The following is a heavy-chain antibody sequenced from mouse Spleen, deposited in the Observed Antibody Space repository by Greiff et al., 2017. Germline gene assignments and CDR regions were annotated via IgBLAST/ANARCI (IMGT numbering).Heavy chain of an antibody. D-gene: IGHD4-1*01. V-gene: IGHV2-6*02. CDR3: ARNKDWDNYAMDY. CDR1: GFSLTSYG. Sequence: QVQLKESGPGLVAPSQSLSITCTVSGFSLTSYGVHWVRQPPGKGLEWLVVIWSDGSTTYNSALKSRLSISKDNSKSQVFLKMNSLQTDDTAMYYCARNKDWDNYAMDYWGQGTSVTVSS. CDR2: IWSDGST. J-gene: IGHJ4*01.